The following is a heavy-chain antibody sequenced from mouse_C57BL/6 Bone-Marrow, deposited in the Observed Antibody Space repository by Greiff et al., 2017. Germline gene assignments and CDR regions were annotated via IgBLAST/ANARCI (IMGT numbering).Heavy chain of an antibody. CDR1: GYAFSSYW. D-gene: IGHD3-2*02. CDR3: ARKGRTAQGTVFFDY. J-gene: IGHJ2*01. Sequence: QVQLQQSGAELVKPGASVKISCKASGYAFSSYWMNWVKQRPGKGLEWIGQIYPGDGDTNYNGKFTGKATLTADKSSSTAYMQLSSLTSEDSALYFCARKGRTAQGTVFFDYWGQGTTLTVSS. V-gene: IGHV1-80*01. CDR2: IYPGDGDT.